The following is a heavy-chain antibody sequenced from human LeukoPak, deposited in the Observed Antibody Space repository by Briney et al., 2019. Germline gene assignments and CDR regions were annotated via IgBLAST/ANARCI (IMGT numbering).Heavy chain of an antibody. CDR1: GGSISSGGYY. J-gene: IGHJ4*02. V-gene: IGHV4-31*03. D-gene: IGHD3-22*01. Sequence: PSQTLSLTCTVSGGSISSGGYYWSWIRQHPGKGLEWIGYIYYSGSTYYNPSLKSRVTISVDTSKNQFSLKLSSVTAADTAVYYCARVVVITEALDYWGQGTLVTVSS. CDR3: ARVVVITEALDY. CDR2: IYYSGST.